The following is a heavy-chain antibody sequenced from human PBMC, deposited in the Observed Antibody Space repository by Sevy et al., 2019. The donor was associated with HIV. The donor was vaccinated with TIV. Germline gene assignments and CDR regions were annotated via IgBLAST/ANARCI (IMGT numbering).Heavy chain of an antibody. CDR3: AGSLRYYDFWSGYYSSLDYYYYGMDV. CDR1: GGTFSSYA. Sequence: ASVKVSCKASGGTFSSYAISWVRQAPGQGLEWMGGIIPIFGTANYAQKFQGRVTITADESTSTAYMELSSLRSEDTAVYYWAGSLRYYDFWSGYYSSLDYYYYGMDVWGQGTTVTVSS. J-gene: IGHJ6*02. V-gene: IGHV1-69*13. CDR2: IIPIFGTA. D-gene: IGHD3-3*01.